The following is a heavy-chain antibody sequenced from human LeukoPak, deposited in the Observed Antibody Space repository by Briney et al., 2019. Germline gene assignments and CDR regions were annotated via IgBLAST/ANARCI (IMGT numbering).Heavy chain of an antibody. D-gene: IGHD3-22*01. CDR1: GFTFSHYS. CDR2: ISSTSTSI. J-gene: IGHJ4*02. V-gene: IGHV3-48*02. CDR3: ARGGVYDSSGYYLIDY. Sequence: GGSLRLSCAASGFTFSHYSMNWVRQAPGKGLEWVSYISSTSTSISYADSVKGRFTISRDNGKNSLYLQMNSLRDEDTAAYYCARGGVYDSSGYYLIDYWGQGTLVSVSS.